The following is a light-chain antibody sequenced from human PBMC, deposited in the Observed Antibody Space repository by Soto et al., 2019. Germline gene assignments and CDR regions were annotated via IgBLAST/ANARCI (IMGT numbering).Light chain of an antibody. CDR1: QSISNY. CDR3: QQSYSSPYT. Sequence: QMTQSPSSLSVSVGDRVTITCRASQSISNYLNWYQQEPGRAPKLLVYAASSLQSGVPSRFSGSGSGTDFTLTISSLQPEDIATYYCQQSYSSPYTFGQGTKLEIK. V-gene: IGKV1-39*01. CDR2: AAS. J-gene: IGKJ2*01.